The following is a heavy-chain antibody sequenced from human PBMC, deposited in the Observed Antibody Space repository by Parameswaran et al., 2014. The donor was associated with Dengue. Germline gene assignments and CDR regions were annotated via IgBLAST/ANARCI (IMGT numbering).Heavy chain of an antibody. D-gene: IGHD2-2*01. CDR2: ISGSGGGT. J-gene: IGHJ6*02. V-gene: IGHV3-23*01. Sequence: WIRQPPGKGLEWVSAISGSGGGTYYADSVKGRFTISRDNSKKTLYLQMNSLRAEDTAVYYCAKVLYCSSTSCYAYYYYYGMDVWGQGTTVTVSS. CDR3: AKVLYCSSTSCYAYYYYYGMDV.